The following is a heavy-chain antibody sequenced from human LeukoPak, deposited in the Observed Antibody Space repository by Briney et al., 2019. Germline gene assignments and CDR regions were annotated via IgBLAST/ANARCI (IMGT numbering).Heavy chain of an antibody. D-gene: IGHD4-11*01. J-gene: IGHJ4*02. CDR1: GYTFTSYY. Sequence: GASVKVSCKASGYTFTSYYMHWVRQAPGQGLEWMGIINPSGGSTSYAQKFQGRVTMTRDMSTSTVYMELSSLRSEDTAVYYCARVAYSNYFDYWGQGTLVTVSS. CDR2: INPSGGST. V-gene: IGHV1-46*01. CDR3: ARVAYSNYFDY.